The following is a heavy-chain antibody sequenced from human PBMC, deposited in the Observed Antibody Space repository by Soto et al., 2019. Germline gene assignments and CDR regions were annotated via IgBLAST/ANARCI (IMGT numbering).Heavy chain of an antibody. D-gene: IGHD2-2*03. CDR3: ARLNGYCVSTNCHGYYGMDV. CDR1: GVSMSSGGYS. CDR2: IYHSGST. Sequence: PSETLSLTCAVSGVSMSSGGYSWGWIRQPPGQGLEWIGYIYHSGSTYYNPSLLSRVTISVDTSKNEFSLRLSSVTAADTAVYYCARLNGYCVSTNCHGYYGMDVWGQGTTVTVSS. V-gene: IGHV4-30-2*03. J-gene: IGHJ6*02.